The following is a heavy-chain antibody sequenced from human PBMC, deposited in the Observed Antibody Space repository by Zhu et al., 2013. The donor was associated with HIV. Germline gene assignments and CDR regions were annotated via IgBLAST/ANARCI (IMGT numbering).Heavy chain of an antibody. CDR1: GYTFTSFG. D-gene: IGHD3-22*01. CDR2: ISAYNGNT. CDR3: ARGDLPYYYDSSGSDY. Sequence: VQLVQSGPEVRKPGASVKVSCKASGYTFTSFGVTWVRQAPGQGLEWMGWISAYNGNTNYAQKLQGRVTMTTDTSTSTAHMELRSLRSDDTAVYYCARGDLPYYYDSSGSDYWGQGTLVTVSS. J-gene: IGHJ4*02. V-gene: IGHV1-18*01.